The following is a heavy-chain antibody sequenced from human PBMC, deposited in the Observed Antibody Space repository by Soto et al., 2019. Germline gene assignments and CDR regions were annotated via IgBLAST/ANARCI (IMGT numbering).Heavy chain of an antibody. J-gene: IGHJ4*02. V-gene: IGHV3-33*01. CDR1: GFTFSSYG. CDR3: ASLQGIAVAGRAKNFDY. D-gene: IGHD6-19*01. Sequence: PGGSLRLSCAASGFTFSSYGMHWVRQAPGKGLEWVAVIWYDGSNKYYADSVKGRFTISRDNSKNTLYLQMNSLRAEDTAVYYCASLQGIAVAGRAKNFDYWGQGTLVTSPQ. CDR2: IWYDGSNK.